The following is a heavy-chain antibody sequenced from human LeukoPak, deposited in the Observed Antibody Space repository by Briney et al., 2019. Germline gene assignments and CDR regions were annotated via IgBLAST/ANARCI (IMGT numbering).Heavy chain of an antibody. CDR2: ISSSSSYI. CDR3: ARGQVYSYGPFDY. J-gene: IGHJ4*02. CDR1: GFTFSSYS. Sequence: GGSLRLSCAASGFTFSSYSMNWVRQAPGKGLEWVSSISSSSSYIYYADSVKGRFTISRDNAKNSLYLQMNSLRAEDTAVCYCARGQVYSYGPFDYWGQGTLVTVSS. V-gene: IGHV3-21*01. D-gene: IGHD5-18*01.